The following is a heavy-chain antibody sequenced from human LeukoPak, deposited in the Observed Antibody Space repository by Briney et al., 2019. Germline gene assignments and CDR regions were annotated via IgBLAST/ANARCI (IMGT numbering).Heavy chain of an antibody. CDR1: GFTFSSYG. CDR2: IRYDGSNK. V-gene: IGHV3-30*02. CDR3: AKDEGYGDYYYYYMDV. D-gene: IGHD4-17*01. Sequence: PGGSLRLSCAASGFTFSSYGMHWVRQAPGKGLEWVAFIRYDGSNKYYADSVKGRFTISRDNSKNTLYLQMNSLRAEDTAVYYCAKDEGYGDYYYYYMDVWGKGTTVTISS. J-gene: IGHJ6*03.